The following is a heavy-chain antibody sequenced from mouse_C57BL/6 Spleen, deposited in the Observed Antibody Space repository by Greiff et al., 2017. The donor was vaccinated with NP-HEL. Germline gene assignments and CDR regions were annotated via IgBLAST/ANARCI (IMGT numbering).Heavy chain of an antibody. V-gene: IGHV5-12*01. D-gene: IGHD4-1*02. CDR2: ISNGGGST. CDR1: GFTFSDYY. J-gene: IGHJ3*01. Sequence: EVKLVESGGGLVQPGGSLKLSCAASGFTFSDYYMYWVRQTPEKRLEWVAYISNGGGSTYYPDTVKGRFTISRDNAKNTLYLQMSRLKSEDTAMYYCARGGSTGTAWFAYWGQGTLVTVSA. CDR3: ARGGSTGTAWFAY.